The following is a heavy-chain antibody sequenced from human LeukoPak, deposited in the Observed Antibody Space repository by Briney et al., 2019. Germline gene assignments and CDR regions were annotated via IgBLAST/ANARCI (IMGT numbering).Heavy chain of an antibody. CDR2: IKQDGSEK. V-gene: IGHV3-7*03. CDR3: ARDRYDFWTGTYNWFDP. J-gene: IGHJ5*02. D-gene: IGHD3-3*01. Sequence: GGSLRLSCAASGFTFSSYWMSWVRQAPGKGLEWVANIKQDGSEKYYVDSVKGRFTISRDNAKNSLYLQMNSLRAEDTAFYYCARDRYDFWTGTYNWFDPWGQGTLVTVSS. CDR1: GFTFSSYW.